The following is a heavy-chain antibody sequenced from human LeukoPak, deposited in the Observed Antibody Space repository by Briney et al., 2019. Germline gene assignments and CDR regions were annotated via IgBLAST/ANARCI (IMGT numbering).Heavy chain of an antibody. CDR2: ISYDGSNE. Sequence: GRSLRLSCVASGFTFSIYAMHWVRQAPGKGLEWVTIISYDGSNEYYADSVKGRFTISRDNSKNTLYLQMNSLRAEDTAVYYCARDRAYSFGYYGLFDYWGQGTLVTV. J-gene: IGHJ4*02. CDR1: GFTFSIYA. V-gene: IGHV3-30-3*01. CDR3: ARDRAYSFGYYGLFDY. D-gene: IGHD1-26*01.